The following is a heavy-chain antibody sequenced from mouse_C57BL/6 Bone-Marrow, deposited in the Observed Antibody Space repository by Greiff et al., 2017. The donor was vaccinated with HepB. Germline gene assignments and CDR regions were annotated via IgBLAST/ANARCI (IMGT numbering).Heavy chain of an antibody. D-gene: IGHD2-5*01. CDR2: ISGGGGNT. CDR3: ARGGPTIVTTWYFDV. CDR1: GFTFSSYT. J-gene: IGHJ1*03. V-gene: IGHV5-9*04. Sequence: EVQGVESGGGLVKPGGSLKLSCAASGFTFSSYTMSWVRQTPEKRLEWVATISGGGGNTYYPDSVKGRFTISRDNAKNNLYLQMSHLKSEDTAMYYCARGGPTIVTTWYFDVWGTGTTVTVSS.